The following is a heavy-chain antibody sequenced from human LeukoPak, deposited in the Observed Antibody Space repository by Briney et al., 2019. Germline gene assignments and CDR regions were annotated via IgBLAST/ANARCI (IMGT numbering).Heavy chain of an antibody. CDR3: AKDGADVLRYFDWAYYFDY. Sequence: GGSLRLSCAASGFTFSSYWMHWVRQAPGKGLVWVSRINSDGSSTSYADSVKGRFTISRDNAKNTLYLQMNSLRAEDTAVYYCAKDGADVLRYFDWAYYFDYWGQGTLVTVSS. D-gene: IGHD3-9*01. V-gene: IGHV3-74*01. CDR1: GFTFSSYW. J-gene: IGHJ4*02. CDR2: INSDGSST.